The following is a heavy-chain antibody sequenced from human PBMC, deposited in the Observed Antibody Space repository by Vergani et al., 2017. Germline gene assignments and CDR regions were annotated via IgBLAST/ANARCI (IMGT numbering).Heavy chain of an antibody. CDR3: ARRGIAAASGSADRGLDV. CDR2: INPSGST. J-gene: IGHJ6*04. CDR1: GGSFSGYY. Sequence: QVQLQQWGAGLLKPSETLSLTCAVYGGSFSGYYWSWIRQPPGKGLEWIGEINPSGSTNYNPSLKSRVTISVDTSKNQFSLKLSSVTAADTAVYYCARRGIAAASGSADRGLDVWGKGTTVTVSS. V-gene: IGHV4-34*01. D-gene: IGHD6-13*01.